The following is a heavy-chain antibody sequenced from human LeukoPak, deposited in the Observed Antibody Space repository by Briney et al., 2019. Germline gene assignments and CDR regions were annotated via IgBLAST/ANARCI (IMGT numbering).Heavy chain of an antibody. CDR2: IYYSGST. D-gene: IGHD1-26*01. J-gene: IGHJ3*02. CDR3: ARYIVSYPHDAFDI. Sequence: SETLSLTCAVSGGSISSYYWSWIRQPPGKGLEWIGYIYYSGSTNYNPSLKSRVTISVDTSKKQFSLKLSSVTAPDTVFYYCARYIVSYPHDAFDIWGQGTMVTVSS. V-gene: IGHV4-59*01. CDR1: GGSISSYY.